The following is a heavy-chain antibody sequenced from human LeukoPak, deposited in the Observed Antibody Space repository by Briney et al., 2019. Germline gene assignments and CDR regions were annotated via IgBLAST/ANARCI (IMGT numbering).Heavy chain of an antibody. CDR1: GFTFSNYA. V-gene: IGHV3-23*01. D-gene: IGHD2-21*02. Sequence: GGSLRLSCAASGFTFSNYAMNWVRQAPGKRLEWVAGISSTNCTINYAYPVKGRFTISRDNSKITVYLQMNSLTAEDTALYYCAKRLRDPRAFYYWGQGTLVTVSS. J-gene: IGHJ4*02. CDR3: AKRLRDPRAFYY. CDR2: ISSTNCTI.